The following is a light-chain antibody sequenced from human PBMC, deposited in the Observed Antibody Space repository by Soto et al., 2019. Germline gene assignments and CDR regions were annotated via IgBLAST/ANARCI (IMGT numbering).Light chain of an antibody. CDR1: QSVSSSY. CDR3: HQYGSSPRP. CDR2: GAS. V-gene: IGKV3-20*01. Sequence: EIVVTQSPGALSLSPGERATLSCRASQSVSSSYLAWYQQKPGQAPRLLIYGASSRATGIPARFSGSGSGTDFTLTISRLEPEDFAVYYCHQYGSSPRPFGQGTKVDIK. J-gene: IGKJ1*01.